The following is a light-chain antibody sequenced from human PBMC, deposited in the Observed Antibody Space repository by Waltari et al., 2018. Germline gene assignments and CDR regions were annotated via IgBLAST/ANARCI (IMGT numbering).Light chain of an antibody. CDR2: EAN. CDR1: SNDVGSYNL. V-gene: IGLV2-23*01. J-gene: IGLJ1*01. CDR3: CSYAGSIFV. Sequence: QSALTQPASVSGSPGPSITISCTGTSNDVGSYNLVSWYQQHPGKAPKLIIYEANKRPSGISNRLSGSKSGNTASLTISGLEAEDEAEYYCCSYAGSIFVFGTGTKVTVL.